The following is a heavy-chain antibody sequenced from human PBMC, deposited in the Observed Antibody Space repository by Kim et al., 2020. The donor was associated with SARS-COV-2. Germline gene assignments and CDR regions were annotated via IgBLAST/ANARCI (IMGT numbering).Heavy chain of an antibody. CDR3: GQGSGSYYHFDY. D-gene: IGHD3-10*01. CDR1: GYSISSGYY. J-gene: IGHJ4*02. Sequence: SETLSLTCTVSGYSISSGYYWGWIRQPPGKGLEWIGSIYHSGSTYYNPSLKSRVTISVDTSKNQFSLKLSSVTAADPAVYYCGQGSGSYYHFDYWGQGTLVTVSS. V-gene: IGHV4-38-2*02. CDR2: IYHSGST.